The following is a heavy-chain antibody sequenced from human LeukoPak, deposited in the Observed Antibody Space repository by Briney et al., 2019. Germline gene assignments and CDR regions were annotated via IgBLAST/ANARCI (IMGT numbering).Heavy chain of an antibody. CDR1: GDSINSGLSY. CDR2: IYYSGSTGST. D-gene: IGHD2-8*02. V-gene: IGHV4-39*01. Sequence: SETLSLTCSVSGDSINSGLSYWAWIRQPPGKGLEWIGTIYYSGSTGSTYYNPSLKSRVTISVDTSKNQFSLNLSSVTAADTAIYYCARHLYDNTGLPLDSWGQGTLVTVSS. CDR3: ARHLYDNTGLPLDS. J-gene: IGHJ4*02.